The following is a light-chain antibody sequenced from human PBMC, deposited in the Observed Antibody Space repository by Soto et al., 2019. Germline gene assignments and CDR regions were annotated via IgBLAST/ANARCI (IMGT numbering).Light chain of an antibody. CDR1: QSVSSN. CDR3: QQYNNWPQT. V-gene: IGKV3-15*01. Sequence: EIVMTQSPATLSVSPGERATLSCRASQSVSSNLAWYQQKPGQAPMLLIYGASTRATGIPARFSGSGFGTEFTLTIRRLQSEDFAVYYCQQYNNWPQTFGQGTKLEIK. CDR2: GAS. J-gene: IGKJ2*01.